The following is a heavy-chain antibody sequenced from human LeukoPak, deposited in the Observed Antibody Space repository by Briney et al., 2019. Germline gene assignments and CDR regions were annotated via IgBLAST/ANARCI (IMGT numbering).Heavy chain of an antibody. J-gene: IGHJ4*02. CDR3: ASLPLDYDFWSGQRIDY. Sequence: SETLSLTCAVSGGSICSSNWWSWVRQPPGKGLEWIGEIYHSGSTNYNPSLKSRVTISVDKSKNQFSLKLSSVTAADTAVYYCASLPLDYDFWSGQRIDYWGQGTLVTVSS. CDR1: GGSICSSNW. V-gene: IGHV4-4*02. CDR2: IYHSGST. D-gene: IGHD3-3*01.